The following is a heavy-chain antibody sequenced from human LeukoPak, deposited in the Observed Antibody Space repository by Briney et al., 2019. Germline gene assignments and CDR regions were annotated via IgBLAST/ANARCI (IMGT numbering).Heavy chain of an antibody. CDR1: GGSISSYY. J-gene: IGHJ4*02. CDR2: IYTSGST. CDR3: ARQVKDYSNYFFDY. V-gene: IGHV4-4*07. Sequence: SETLSLTCTVSGGSISSYYWSWIRQPAGKGLEWIGRIYTSGSTNYNPSLKSRVTMSVDTSKNQFSLKLSSVTAADTAVYYCARQVKDYSNYFFDYWGQGTLVTVSS. D-gene: IGHD4-11*01.